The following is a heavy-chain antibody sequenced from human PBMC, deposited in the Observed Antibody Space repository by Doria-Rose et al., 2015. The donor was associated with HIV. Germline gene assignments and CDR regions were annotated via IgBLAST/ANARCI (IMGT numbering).Heavy chain of an antibody. CDR1: GFSLSPSGVG. Sequence: QITLKESGPTLVRPTQTLTLTCTFSGFSLSPSGVGVGWIRQPPGKALEWLALIYWDDDKHYSPSLKSRLTITKDTSKNQVVPTMTNMDPVDTATYYCAHRHLFSNDAYYFDYWGQGTLVTVSS. D-gene: IGHD2-2*01. V-gene: IGHV2-5*02. CDR3: AHRHLFSNDAYYFDY. CDR2: IYWDDDK. J-gene: IGHJ4*02.